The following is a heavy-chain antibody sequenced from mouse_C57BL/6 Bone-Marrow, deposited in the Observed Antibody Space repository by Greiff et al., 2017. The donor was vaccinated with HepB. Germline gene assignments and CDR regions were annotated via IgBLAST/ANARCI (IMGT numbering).Heavy chain of an antibody. J-gene: IGHJ1*03. D-gene: IGHD1-1*01. Sequence: QVQLQQSGAELVKPGASVKMSCKASGYTFTTYPIEWMKQNHGKSLEWIGNFHPYNDDTKYNEKFKGKATLTVEKSSSTVYLELSRLTSDDSAVYYCARSPHYYGSSYWYFDVWGTGTTVTVSS. CDR1: GYTFTTYP. CDR3: ARSPHYYGSSYWYFDV. CDR2: FHPYNDDT. V-gene: IGHV1-47*01.